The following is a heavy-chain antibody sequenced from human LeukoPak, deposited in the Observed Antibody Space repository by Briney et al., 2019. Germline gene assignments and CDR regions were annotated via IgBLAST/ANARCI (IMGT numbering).Heavy chain of an antibody. Sequence: GGSLRLSCVASGFKFSGYAMSWVRQAPEKGLEWVSAISGSGDTAYYADSVKGRFIISRDNSQDMLYLQMNSLRAEDTAVYYCPRKYDSSGYYDYWGQGALVTVSS. V-gene: IGHV3-23*01. J-gene: IGHJ4*02. CDR3: PRKYDSSGYYDY. CDR1: GFKFSGYA. CDR2: ISGSGDTA. D-gene: IGHD3-22*01.